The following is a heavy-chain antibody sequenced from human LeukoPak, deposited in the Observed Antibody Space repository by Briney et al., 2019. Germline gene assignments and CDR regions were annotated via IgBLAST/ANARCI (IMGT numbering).Heavy chain of an antibody. D-gene: IGHD3-10*01. J-gene: IGHJ4*02. V-gene: IGHV3-11*04. CDR3: AKDGLWFGELVPFDY. CDR2: ISRSGSTK. Sequence: GGSLRLSCAASGFTFSDYNMRWIRQAPGKGLEWVSSISRSGSTKYYADSVKGRFTISRDNAKNTLYLQMNSLRAEDTAVYYCAKDGLWFGELVPFDYWGQGTLVTVSS. CDR1: GFTFSDYN.